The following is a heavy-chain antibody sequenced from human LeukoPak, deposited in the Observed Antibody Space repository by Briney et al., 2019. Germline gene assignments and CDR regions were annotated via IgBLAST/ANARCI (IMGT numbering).Heavy chain of an antibody. J-gene: IGHJ6*02. V-gene: IGHV3-30*03. D-gene: IGHD4-17*01. CDR2: ISYDGSNK. CDR1: GGSFSSYG. CDR3: ARVGSEGGDFTVTTGGDGMDV. Sequence: LSLTCAVFGGSFSSYGMHWVRQAPGKGLEWVAVISYDGSNKYYADSVKGRFTISRDNSKNTLYLQMNSLRAEDTAVYYCARVGSEGGDFTVTTGGDGMDVWGQGTTVTVSS.